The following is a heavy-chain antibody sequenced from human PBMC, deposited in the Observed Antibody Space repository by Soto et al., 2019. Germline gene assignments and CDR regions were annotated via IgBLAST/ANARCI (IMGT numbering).Heavy chain of an antibody. CDR3: TREGGQTSGAFEI. CDR2: IKSKNVGGTT. CDR1: GFHFSDAW. D-gene: IGHD3-10*01. Sequence: GGSLRLSCVASGFHFSDAWMSWVRQAPGKGLQWVGRIKSKNVGGTTNYAAPVKDRFTISRDDSENTVYLQMNSLKTEDTAEYYCTREGGQTSGAFEIWGQGTVVTVSS. J-gene: IGHJ3*02. V-gene: IGHV3-15*01.